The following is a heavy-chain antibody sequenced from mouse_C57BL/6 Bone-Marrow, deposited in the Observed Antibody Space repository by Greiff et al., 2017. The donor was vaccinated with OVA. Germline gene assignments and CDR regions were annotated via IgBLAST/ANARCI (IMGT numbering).Heavy chain of an antibody. D-gene: IGHD1-1*01. J-gene: IGHJ2*01. V-gene: IGHV5-4*01. CDR3: ASLIYTVVEENYFDY. CDR2: ISDGGSYT. Sequence: EVQLVESGGGLVKPGGSLKLSCAASGFTFSSYAMSWVRQTPEKRLEWVATISDGGSYTYYPDNVKGRFTISRDNAKNNLYLQMSHLKSEDTAMYYSASLIYTVVEENYFDYWGQGTTLTVSS. CDR1: GFTFSSYA.